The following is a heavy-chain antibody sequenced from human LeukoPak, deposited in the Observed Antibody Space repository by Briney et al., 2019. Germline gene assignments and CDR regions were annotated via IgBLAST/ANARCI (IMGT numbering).Heavy chain of an antibody. J-gene: IGHJ4*02. D-gene: IGHD2-2*01. CDR2: ISWNSGSI. CDR3: AKDGSSLPLGVDY. CDR1: GFTFDDYA. Sequence: GGSLRLSCAASGFTFDDYAMHWVRQAPGKGLEWVSGISWNSGSIGYADSVKGRFTISRDNSKNTLYLQMNSLRAEDTAVYYCAKDGSSLPLGVDYWGQGTLVTVSS. V-gene: IGHV3-9*01.